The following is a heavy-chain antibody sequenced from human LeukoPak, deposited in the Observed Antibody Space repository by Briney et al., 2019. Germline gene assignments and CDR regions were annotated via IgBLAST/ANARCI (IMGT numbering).Heavy chain of an antibody. CDR2: ISSSSSYI. CDR3: ARVRFDSSGYRFDP. D-gene: IGHD3-22*01. Sequence: GGSLRLSCAASGFTFSSYSMNWVRQAPGKWLEWVSSISSSSSYIYYADSVKGRFTISRDNAKNSLYLQMNSLRAEDTAVYYCARVRFDSSGYRFDPWGQGTLVTVSS. J-gene: IGHJ5*02. CDR1: GFTFSSYS. V-gene: IGHV3-21*01.